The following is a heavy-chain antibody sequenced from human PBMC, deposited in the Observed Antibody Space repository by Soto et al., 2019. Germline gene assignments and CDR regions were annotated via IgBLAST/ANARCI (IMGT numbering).Heavy chain of an antibody. CDR1: GFTLSTYS. V-gene: IGHV3-21*01. CDR2: NSGSSGYT. CDR3: ARMLACSGVTCYLLIDY. D-gene: IGHD2-15*01. J-gene: IGHJ4*02. Sequence: GGSLRLSCAASGFTLSTYSMFWVRQAPGRGLEGVSFNSGSSGYTFYADSVKGRFTISRDNAKNSLYLQMNSLRVEDTAVYYCARMLACSGVTCYLLIDYWGEGTLVTVSS.